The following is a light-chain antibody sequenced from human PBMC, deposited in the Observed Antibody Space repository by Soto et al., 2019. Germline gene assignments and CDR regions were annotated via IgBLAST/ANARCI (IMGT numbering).Light chain of an antibody. Sequence: QSVLTQPPSVSGSPGQRVTISCTGTSSNIGAGYDVHWYQQLPGTAPKLLIYANTNRPSGVPDRFSGSKSVTSASLAITGLQAEDEADYYCQSYDSSLSGSNWVFGGGTKVTVL. CDR2: ANT. V-gene: IGLV1-40*01. CDR3: QSYDSSLSGSNWV. CDR1: SSNIGAGYD. J-gene: IGLJ3*02.